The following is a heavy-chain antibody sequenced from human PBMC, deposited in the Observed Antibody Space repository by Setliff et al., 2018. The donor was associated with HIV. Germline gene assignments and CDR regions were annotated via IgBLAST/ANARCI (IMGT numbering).Heavy chain of an antibody. J-gene: IGHJ3*02. CDR1: GLTFSSYG. V-gene: IGHV3-30*03. CDR3: AREIYSSGRAGIFDT. D-gene: IGHD3-22*01. Sequence: PGGSLRLSCADSGLTFSSYGMHWVRQAPGKGLEWVAVLSSDGTGSQYVDSVKGRFTISKDNSKNILYLQMDSLRVEDTAIYYCAREIYSSGRAGIFDTWGRGTMVTVSS. CDR2: LSSDGTGS.